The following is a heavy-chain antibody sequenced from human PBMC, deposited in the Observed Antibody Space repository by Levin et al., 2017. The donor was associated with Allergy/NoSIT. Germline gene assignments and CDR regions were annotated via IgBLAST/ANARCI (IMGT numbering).Heavy chain of an antibody. J-gene: IGHJ4*02. CDR3: AKDVVFGTSSWSLDF. D-gene: IGHD6-13*01. V-gene: IGHV3-30*18. CDR1: GFSFRSFG. Sequence: GEFLKISCAASGFSFRSFGMHWVRQAPGKGLEWVAVISYDESDKFYADSVKGRFTISRDNTKNTLYLQMNSLRREDAAVYYCAKDVVFGTSSWSLDFWGQGTLVTVSS. CDR2: ISYDESDK.